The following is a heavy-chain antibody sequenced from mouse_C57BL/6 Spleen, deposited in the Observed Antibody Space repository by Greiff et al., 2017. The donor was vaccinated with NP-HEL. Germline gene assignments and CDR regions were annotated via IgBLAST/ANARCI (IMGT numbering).Heavy chain of an antibody. Sequence: EVQLQQSVAELVRPGASVKLSCTASGFNIKNTYMHWVKQRPEQGLEWIGRIDPANGNTKYAPKFQGKATITADTSSNTAYLQLSSLTSEDTAIYYCARSNSVYYYGSSYYAMDYWGQGTSVTVSS. V-gene: IGHV14-3*01. D-gene: IGHD1-1*01. CDR3: ARSNSVYYYGSSYYAMDY. CDR2: IDPANGNT. J-gene: IGHJ4*01. CDR1: GFNIKNTY.